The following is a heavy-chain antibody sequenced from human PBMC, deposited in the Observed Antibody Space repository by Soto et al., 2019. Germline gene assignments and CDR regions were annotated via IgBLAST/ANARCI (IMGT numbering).Heavy chain of an antibody. V-gene: IGHV4-61*01. CDR2: IYYSGST. CDR3: ARDGRYYDSSDGFAAFDI. CDR1: GGSVSSGSYY. D-gene: IGHD3-22*01. Sequence: SETLSLTCTVSGGSVSSGSYYWSWIRQPPGKGLEWIGYIYYSGSTNYNPSLKSRVTISVDTSKNQFSLKLSSVTAADTAVYYCARDGRYYDSSDGFAAFDIWGQGTMVT. J-gene: IGHJ3*02.